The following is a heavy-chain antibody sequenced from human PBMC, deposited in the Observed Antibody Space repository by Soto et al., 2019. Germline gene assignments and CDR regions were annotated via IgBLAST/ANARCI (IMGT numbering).Heavy chain of an antibody. V-gene: IGHV3-30-3*01. CDR3: ARGGDSWGGSPPYYYYGMDV. D-gene: IGHD3-3*01. Sequence: QVQLVESGGGVVQPGRSLRLSCAASGFTFSSYAMHWVRQAPGKGLEWVAVISYDGSNKYYADSVKGRFTISRDNSKNTPYLQMNSLRAEDTAVYCCARGGDSWGGSPPYYYYGMDVWGQGTTVTVSS. CDR2: ISYDGSNK. J-gene: IGHJ6*02. CDR1: GFTFSSYA.